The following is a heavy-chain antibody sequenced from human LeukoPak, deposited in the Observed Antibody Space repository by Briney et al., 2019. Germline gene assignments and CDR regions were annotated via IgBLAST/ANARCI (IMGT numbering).Heavy chain of an antibody. D-gene: IGHD2-2*01. J-gene: IGHJ4*02. V-gene: IGHV1-18*01. Sequence: ASVKVSCKASGYTFTSYGISWVRQAPGQGLEWMGWISAYNGNTNYAQKLQGRVTMTTDTSTSTAYMGLRSLRSGDTAVYYCAREIVVVPTAPYFDYWGQGTLVTVSS. CDR2: ISAYNGNT. CDR3: AREIVVVPTAPYFDY. CDR1: GYTFTSYG.